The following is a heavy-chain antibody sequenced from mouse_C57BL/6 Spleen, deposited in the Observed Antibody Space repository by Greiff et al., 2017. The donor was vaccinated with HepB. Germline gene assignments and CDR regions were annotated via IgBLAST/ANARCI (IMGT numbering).Heavy chain of an antibody. D-gene: IGHD2-1*01. CDR3: ARHRAPIYGNYWYFDV. J-gene: IGHJ1*03. CDR1: GFTFSSYG. Sequence: EVKLMESGGDLVKPGGSLKLSCAASGFTFSSYGMSWVRQTPDKRLEWVATISSSGSYTYYPDSVKGRFTISRDNAKNTLYLQMSSLKSEDTAMYYCARHRAPIYGNYWYFDVWGTGTTVTVSS. CDR2: ISSSGSYT. V-gene: IGHV5-6*01.